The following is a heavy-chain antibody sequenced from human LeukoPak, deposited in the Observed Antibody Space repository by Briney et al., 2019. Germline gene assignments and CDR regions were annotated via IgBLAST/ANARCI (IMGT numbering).Heavy chain of an antibody. V-gene: IGHV3-30-3*01. CDR1: GVTFSSYA. J-gene: IGHJ4*02. CDR3: ARGGYYDILTGSHMGVDY. Sequence: PGGSLRLSCAASGVTFSSYAMHWVRQAPGKGLEWVAVISYDGSNKYYADSVKGRFTISRDNSKNTLYLQMNSLRAEDTAVYYCARGGYYDILTGSHMGVDYWGQGTLVTVSS. D-gene: IGHD3-9*01. CDR2: ISYDGSNK.